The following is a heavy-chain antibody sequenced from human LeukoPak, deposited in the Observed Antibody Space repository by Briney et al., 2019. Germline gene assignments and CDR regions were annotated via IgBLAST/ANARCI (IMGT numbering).Heavy chain of an antibody. CDR3: ARMVRGRGYYYYYMDV. V-gene: IGHV4-30-2*01. CDR1: GGSISSGAYY. Sequence: SETLSLTCTVSGGSISSGAYYWSWIRQTPGKGLECLGYIYHSGNTYYNPSLKSRVTISVDTSKNEFSLKLSSVTAADTAVYSCARMVRGRGYYYYYMDVWGKGTTVTVSS. CDR2: IYHSGNT. D-gene: IGHD3-10*01. J-gene: IGHJ6*03.